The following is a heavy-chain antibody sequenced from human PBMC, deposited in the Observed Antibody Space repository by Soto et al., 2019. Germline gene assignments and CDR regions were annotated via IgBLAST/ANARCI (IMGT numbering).Heavy chain of an antibody. D-gene: IGHD2-2*02. CDR1: GFTVSNNY. V-gene: IGHV3-53*02. Sequence: EVQLVETGGGLIQPGGSLRLSCAASGFTVSNNYMSWVRQAPGKGLEWVSLIYSGGSTFYADSVKGRFTISRDNSKNTLFLQMNSRRAEDTAVYFCATYTSLEYWGQGTLVTVSS. CDR3: ATYTSLEY. CDR2: IYSGGST. J-gene: IGHJ4*02.